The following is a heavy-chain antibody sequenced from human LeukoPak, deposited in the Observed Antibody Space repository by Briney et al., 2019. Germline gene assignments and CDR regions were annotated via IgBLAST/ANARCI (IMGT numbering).Heavy chain of an antibody. D-gene: IGHD3-10*01. CDR1: GFTFSSYA. CDR3: AKDGLLWFGDAWDY. Sequence: GGSLRLSCAASGFTFSSYAMSWARQAPGKGLEWVSAISGSGGSTYYADSVKGRFTISRDNSKNTLYLQMNSLRAEDTAVYYCAKDGLLWFGDAWDYWGQGTLVTVSS. J-gene: IGHJ4*02. V-gene: IGHV3-23*01. CDR2: ISGSGGST.